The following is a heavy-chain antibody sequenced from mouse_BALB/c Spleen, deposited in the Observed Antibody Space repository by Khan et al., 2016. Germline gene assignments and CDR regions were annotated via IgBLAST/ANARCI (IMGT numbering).Heavy chain of an antibody. CDR1: GFTFSTYG. J-gene: IGHJ2*01. CDR2: INSNGGST. V-gene: IGHV5-6-3*01. CDR3: ARENYRYYFDY. D-gene: IGHD2-14*01. Sequence: EVELVESGGGLVQPGGSLKLSCAASGFTFSTYGMSWVRQTPDKRLELVATINSNGGSTYYPDSVKGRFTISRDNAKKTLYPQMSSLKSEDTAMYYCARENYRYYFDYWGQGTTLTVSS.